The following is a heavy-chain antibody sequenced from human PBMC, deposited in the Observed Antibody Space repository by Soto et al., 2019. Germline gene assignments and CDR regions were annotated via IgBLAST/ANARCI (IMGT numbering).Heavy chain of an antibody. V-gene: IGHV4-39*02. CDR3: ARLGGFCSSTNCYGYYAMDV. Sequence: QLQLQESGPGLVKPSETLSLTCTVSGGSISSGPYSWGWIRQPPGEGLEWIATFHYGESTHYNPSLESRVTVSVDTSQHHFSLKVSSVTVADTAVYYCARLGGFCSSTNCYGYYAMDVWGQGTTVTVSS. J-gene: IGHJ6*02. D-gene: IGHD2-2*01. CDR1: GGSISSGPYS. CDR2: FHYGEST.